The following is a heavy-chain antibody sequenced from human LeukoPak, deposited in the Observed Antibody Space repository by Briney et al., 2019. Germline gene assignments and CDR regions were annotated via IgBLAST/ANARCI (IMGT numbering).Heavy chain of an antibody. CDR2: INHSGSS. V-gene: IGHV4-34*01. Sequence: PSDTLSLTCAVYGGSFSGYYWTWSRQPPGKTLEWIGEINHSGSSNYNPSLMSRVTMSVDTSKNQISLRLSSVTAADTAVYYCARETSPYSRRGWYFDLWGRGTPVTVSS. CDR1: GGSFSGYY. J-gene: IGHJ2*01. CDR3: ARETSPYSRRGWYFDL. D-gene: IGHD3-22*01.